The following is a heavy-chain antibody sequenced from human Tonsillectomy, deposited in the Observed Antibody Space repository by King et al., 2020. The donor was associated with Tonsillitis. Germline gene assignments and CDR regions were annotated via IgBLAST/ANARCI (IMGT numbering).Heavy chain of an antibody. Sequence: VQLVESGGGLVKPGGSLRLSCAASGFTFSNAWMSWVRQAPGKGLEWVGRIKSKTDGGTTDYTAPVKGRFTISRYDSKTTLYLQRNSLKTEDTAVYYCTPDWGYRGGGYGAMDVWGQGTTVTVSS. V-gene: IGHV3-15*01. D-gene: IGHD6-19*01. J-gene: IGHJ6*02. CDR1: GFTFSNAW. CDR3: TPDWGYRGGGYGAMDV. CDR2: IKSKTDGGTT.